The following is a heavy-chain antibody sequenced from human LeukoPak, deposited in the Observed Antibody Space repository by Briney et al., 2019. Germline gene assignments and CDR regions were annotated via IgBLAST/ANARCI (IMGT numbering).Heavy chain of an antibody. J-gene: IGHJ4*02. D-gene: IGHD2-21*01. V-gene: IGHV1-8*01. Sequence: ASVKVSCKASGYTFTSYDMNWVRQAPGQGLEWMGWMNHNSGNTDYAQKFKGRVTMTRNTTKSTAYMELSSLRSEDTAVYYCAIDYGGEKFDYWRQGPLVTVSS. CDR1: GYTFTSYD. CDR2: MNHNSGNT. CDR3: AIDYGGEKFDY.